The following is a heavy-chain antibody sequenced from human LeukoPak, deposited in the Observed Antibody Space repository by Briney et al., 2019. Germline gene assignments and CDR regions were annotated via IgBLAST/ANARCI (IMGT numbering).Heavy chain of an antibody. CDR1: GFPFSDRY. CDR2: ISPNSDNI. J-gene: IGHJ4*02. D-gene: IGHD3-9*01. CDR3: VTETGWLFDF. V-gene: IGHV3-11*04. Sequence: GGSLRLSCAAAGFPFSDRYMSWIRQAPGKGMEWVAYISPNSDNIHYADSVKGRFTISRNNAKNSLFLQLTSLRAEDTAEYYCVTETGWLFDFWGQGILVTVSS.